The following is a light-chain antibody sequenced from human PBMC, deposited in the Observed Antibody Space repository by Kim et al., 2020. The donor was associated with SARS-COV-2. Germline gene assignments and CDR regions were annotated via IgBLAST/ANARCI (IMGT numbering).Light chain of an antibody. Sequence: QSALTQPPSASGSPGQSVTISCTGTSSDVGGYNNVSWYQQHPGKAPKLMIYEVSNRPSGVPDRFSGSKSGNTASLTVSGLQAEDEADYYCSSYAGSNNLVFGGGTKLTVL. CDR3: SSYAGSNNLV. CDR1: SSDVGGYNN. J-gene: IGLJ2*01. V-gene: IGLV2-8*01. CDR2: EVS.